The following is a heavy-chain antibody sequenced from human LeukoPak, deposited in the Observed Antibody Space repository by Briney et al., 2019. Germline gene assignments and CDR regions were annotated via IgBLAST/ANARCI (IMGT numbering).Heavy chain of an antibody. Sequence: PSETLSLTCTVSGGSISTYYWSWIRQPPGKGLEWIGYIYHSGSTNYNPSLKCRVTISVDTSQNQFYLKLSSVTAADTAVYYCARDGYSGSDALWGQGTLVTVSS. V-gene: IGHV4-59*01. CDR3: ARDGYSGSDAL. CDR1: GGSISTYY. J-gene: IGHJ4*02. CDR2: IYHSGST. D-gene: IGHD5-12*01.